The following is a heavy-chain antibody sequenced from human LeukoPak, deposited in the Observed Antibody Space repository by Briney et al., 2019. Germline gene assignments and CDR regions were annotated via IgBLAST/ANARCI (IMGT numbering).Heavy chain of an antibody. Sequence: GGSLRLSCAASGFTFSTYAMSWVRQPPGKGLEWVSTIGGTGRTTYYADSVKGRFTISRDNSKNPLYLQMNGLRAEDTAIYYCARSFTSSWYSFDYWGQGTLVTISS. CDR1: GFTFSTYA. J-gene: IGHJ4*02. CDR2: IGGTGRTT. V-gene: IGHV3-23*01. D-gene: IGHD6-13*01. CDR3: ARSFTSSWYSFDY.